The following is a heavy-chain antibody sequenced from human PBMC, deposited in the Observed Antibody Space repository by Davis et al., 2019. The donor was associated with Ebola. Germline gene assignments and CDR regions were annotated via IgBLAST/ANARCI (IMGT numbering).Heavy chain of an antibody. Sequence: GESLKISCAASGFTFSSYSMNWVRQAPGKGLEWVSSISRSSSYIYYADSVKGRFTISRDNAKNSLYLQMNSLRAEDTAVYYCARVYNWNYPNIYYYYYGMDVWGQGTTVTVSS. CDR1: GFTFSSYS. J-gene: IGHJ6*02. CDR2: ISRSSSYI. CDR3: ARVYNWNYPNIYYYYYGMDV. D-gene: IGHD1-7*01. V-gene: IGHV3-21*01.